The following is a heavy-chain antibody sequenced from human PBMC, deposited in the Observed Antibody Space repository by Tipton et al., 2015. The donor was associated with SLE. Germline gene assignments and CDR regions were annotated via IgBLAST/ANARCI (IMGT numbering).Heavy chain of an antibody. Sequence: LRLSCNVSGGSISSYYWSWIRQPPGKGLEWIGYIYYSGSTDHNPSLKSRVTISVDTSKNQFSLKLSSATAADTAVYYCARSGFGDWAYYYGMDVWGQGTTVTVSS. D-gene: IGHD3-10*01. CDR2: IYYSGST. V-gene: IGHV4-59*08. J-gene: IGHJ6*02. CDR1: GGSISSYY. CDR3: ARSGFGDWAYYYGMDV.